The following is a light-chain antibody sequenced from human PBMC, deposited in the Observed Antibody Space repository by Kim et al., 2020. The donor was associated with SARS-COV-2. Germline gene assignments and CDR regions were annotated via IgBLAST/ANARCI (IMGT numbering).Light chain of an antibody. CDR1: QNISSY. CDR2: TAS. V-gene: IGKV1-8*01. J-gene: IGKJ4*01. Sequence: PYTGDRFTLTCLASQNISSYLARYQQKPGKAPTLLIYTASTLQSAVPSRFSGSGSGTDFTLTISCLQSEDFATYYCQQYYNYPPTFGGGTKVDIK. CDR3: QQYYNYPPT.